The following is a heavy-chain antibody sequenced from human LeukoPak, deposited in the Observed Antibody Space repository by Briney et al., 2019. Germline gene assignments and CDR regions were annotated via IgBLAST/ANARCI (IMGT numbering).Heavy chain of an antibody. J-gene: IGHJ5*02. Sequence: ASVKVSCKASGYTFTSYGISLVRQAPGQGLEWMGWISAYNGNTNYAQKLQGRVTMTTDTSTSTAYMELRSLRSDDTAVYYCARDLGDIVVVPSALTLPWGQGTLVTVSS. CDR1: GYTFTSYG. D-gene: IGHD2-2*01. CDR2: ISAYNGNT. V-gene: IGHV1-18*01. CDR3: ARDLGDIVVVPSALTLP.